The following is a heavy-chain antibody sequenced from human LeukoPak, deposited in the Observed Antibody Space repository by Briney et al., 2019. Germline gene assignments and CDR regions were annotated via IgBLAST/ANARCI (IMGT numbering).Heavy chain of an antibody. J-gene: IGHJ4*02. Sequence: SETLSLTCTVSGGSISSSSYYWGWIRQPPGKGLEWIGSIYYSGSTSYNPSLKSRVTISVDTSKNQFSLKLSSVTAADTAVYFCAGDYGDYYFDYWGQGTLVIVSS. D-gene: IGHD4-17*01. CDR1: GGSISSSSYY. CDR2: IYYSGST. CDR3: AGDYGDYYFDY. V-gene: IGHV4-39*07.